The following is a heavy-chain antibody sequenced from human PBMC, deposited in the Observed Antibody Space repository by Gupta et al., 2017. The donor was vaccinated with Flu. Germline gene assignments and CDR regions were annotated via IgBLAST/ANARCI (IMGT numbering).Heavy chain of an antibody. D-gene: IGHD3-10*01. CDR2: ISISGGII. CDR3: ATDRPYASGIDH. J-gene: IGHJ4*02. Sequence: EVQLVESGGGLVQPGGSLRVSCAASGFTISAYELTWVRQAPGKGLEWVSYISISGGIIYYADSVKGRFTISRDNANNSLYLQMNNLSAEDTAVYYCATDRPYASGIDHWGQGTLVTVSS. V-gene: IGHV3-48*03. CDR1: GFTISAYE.